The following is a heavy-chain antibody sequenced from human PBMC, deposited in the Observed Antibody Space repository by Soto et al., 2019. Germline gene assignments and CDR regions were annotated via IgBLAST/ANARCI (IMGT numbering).Heavy chain of an antibody. J-gene: IGHJ4*02. CDR1: GFTFSSYA. CDR3: AREGMAVAGTLDY. V-gene: IGHV3-30-3*01. CDR2: ISYDGSNK. Sequence: GGSLRLSCAASGFTFSSYAMHWVRQAPGKGLEWVAVISYDGSNKYYADSVKGRFTISRDNSKNSLYLQMNSLRAEDTAVYYCAREGMAVAGTLDYWGQGTLVTVSS. D-gene: IGHD6-19*01.